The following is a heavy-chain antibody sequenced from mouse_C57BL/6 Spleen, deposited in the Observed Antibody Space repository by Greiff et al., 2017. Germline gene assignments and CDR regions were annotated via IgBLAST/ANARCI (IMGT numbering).Heavy chain of an antibody. CDR2: INPNNGGT. D-gene: IGHD1-1*01. Sequence: EVQLQQSGPELVKPGASVKISCKASGYTFTDYYMNWVKQSHGKSLEWIGDINPNNGGTSYNQKFKGKATLTVDKSSSTAYMELRSLTSEYSAVYYCSTLHYYGCSYQYYFDYWGQGTTLTVSS. CDR1: GYTFTDYY. V-gene: IGHV1-26*01. CDR3: STLHYYGCSYQYYFDY. J-gene: IGHJ2*01.